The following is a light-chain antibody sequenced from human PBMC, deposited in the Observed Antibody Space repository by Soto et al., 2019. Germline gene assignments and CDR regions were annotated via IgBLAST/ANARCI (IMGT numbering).Light chain of an antibody. CDR1: QSVSSN. V-gene: IGKV3-15*01. CDR3: QQYNNWPPWT. J-gene: IGKJ3*01. CDR2: GAS. Sequence: EIVMTQSPATLSVSPGERATLSCRASQSVSSNLAWYQHKPGQAPRLLIYGASTRATGIPARFSGSGSGTEFTLTISSLQSEDFAVYYCQQYNNWPPWTFGPGTKVDIK.